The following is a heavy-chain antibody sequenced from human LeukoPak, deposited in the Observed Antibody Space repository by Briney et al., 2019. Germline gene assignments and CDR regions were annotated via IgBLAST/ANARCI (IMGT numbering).Heavy chain of an antibody. V-gene: IGHV4-59*01. CDR1: GGSISSYY. D-gene: IGHD6-19*01. CDR2: IYYSGST. CDR3: ARAPSGWYFLDY. Sequence: PSETLSLTCTVSGGSISSYYWSWIRQPPGKGLEWIGYIYYSGSTNYNPSLKSRVTISVDTSKNQFSLKLSSVTAADTAVHYCARAPSGWYFLDYWGQGTLVTVSS. J-gene: IGHJ4*02.